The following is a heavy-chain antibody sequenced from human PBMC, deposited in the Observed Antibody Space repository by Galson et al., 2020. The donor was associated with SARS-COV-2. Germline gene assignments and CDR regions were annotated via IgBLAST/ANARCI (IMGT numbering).Heavy chain of an antibody. CDR3: ARVPTPYGDYVPWFDP. CDR1: GYTFTSYD. J-gene: IGHJ5*02. D-gene: IGHD4-17*01. CDR2: MNPNSGNT. Sequence: ASVKVSCKASGYTFTSYDINWVRQATGQGLEWMGWMNPNSGNTGYAQKFQGRVTMTRNTSISTAYMELSSLRSEDTAVYYCARVPTPYGDYVPWFDPWGQGTLVTVSS. V-gene: IGHV1-8*01.